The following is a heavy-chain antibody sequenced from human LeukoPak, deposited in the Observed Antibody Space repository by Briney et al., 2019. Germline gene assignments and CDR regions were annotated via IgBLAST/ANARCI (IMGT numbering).Heavy chain of an antibody. CDR2: ISYDGSNK. CDR1: GFTVSSNY. Sequence: GGSLRLSCAASGFTVSSNYMSWVRQAPGKGLEWVAVISYDGSNKYYADSVKGRFTISRDNSKNTLYLQMNSLRAEDTAVYYCARGGFGNYYDSSGYYDAFDIWGQGTMVTVSS. CDR3: ARGGFGNYYDSSGYYDAFDI. J-gene: IGHJ3*02. D-gene: IGHD3-22*01. V-gene: IGHV3-30*03.